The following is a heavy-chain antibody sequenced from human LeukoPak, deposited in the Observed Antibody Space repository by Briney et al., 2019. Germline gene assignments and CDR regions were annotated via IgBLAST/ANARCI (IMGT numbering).Heavy chain of an antibody. J-gene: IGHJ6*02. CDR2: ISVYNGNT. CDR1: GYTFTSYG. Sequence: VASVKVSCKASGYTFTSYGISWVRQAPGQGLEWVGWISVYNGNTNYAQKLQGRVTMTTDTSTSTAYMELRSLRSDDTAVYYCARERLPVPYYYGMDVWGQGTTVTVSS. V-gene: IGHV1-18*01. CDR3: ARERLPVPYYYGMDV. D-gene: IGHD2-2*01.